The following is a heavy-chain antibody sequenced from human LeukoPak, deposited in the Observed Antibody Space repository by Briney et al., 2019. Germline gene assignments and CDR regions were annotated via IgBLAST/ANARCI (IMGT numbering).Heavy chain of an antibody. J-gene: IGHJ4*02. CDR1: GFPFSSSS. CDR3: ARYFDS. Sequence: PGGSLRLSCGVCGFPFSSSSVNWVRQAPGKGLDWVSYISSSSSTIYYADSVEGRFTISRDNAKNSLYLKMNRLRDEDTAVYYCARYFDSWGQGTLVTVSS. V-gene: IGHV3-48*02. CDR2: ISSSSSTI.